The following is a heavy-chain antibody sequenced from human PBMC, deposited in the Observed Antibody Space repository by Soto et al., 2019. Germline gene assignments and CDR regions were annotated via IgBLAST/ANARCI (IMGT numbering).Heavy chain of an antibody. Sequence: GASLKLSCKGSGYSFTSSWIGWVRQMPGKGLEWMGIIYPGDSDTRYSPSFQGQVTISADKSISTAYLQWSSLKASDTAMYYCARATYYDFWSGYYTGWDYYYYVDVWGKGTTVTVSS. CDR2: IYPGDSDT. V-gene: IGHV5-51*01. D-gene: IGHD3-3*01. J-gene: IGHJ6*03. CDR3: ARATYYDFWSGYYTGWDYYYYVDV. CDR1: GYSFTSSW.